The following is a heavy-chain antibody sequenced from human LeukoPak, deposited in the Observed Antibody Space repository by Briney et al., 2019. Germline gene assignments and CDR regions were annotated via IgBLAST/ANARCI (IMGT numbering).Heavy chain of an antibody. CDR3: ARVGGSWELIL. V-gene: IGHV3-7*01. D-gene: IGHD2-15*01. Sequence: GRSLRPSCAPSAPTFANNWTSCVSPAPRNLSEWVANIRQDGGEKFYVDSVKGRFPISRENDRRSLYLQMNRLRGEDTAVYFCARVGGSWELILWGQGSLVTVS. CDR2: IRQDGGEK. CDR1: APTFANNW. J-gene: IGHJ4*02.